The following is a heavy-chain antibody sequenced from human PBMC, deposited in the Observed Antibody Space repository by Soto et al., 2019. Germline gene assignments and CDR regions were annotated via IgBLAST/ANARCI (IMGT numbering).Heavy chain of an antibody. V-gene: IGHV1-69*06. CDR3: ARDGMTTVTTDYYYGMDV. J-gene: IGHJ6*02. CDR2: IIPIFGTA. D-gene: IGHD4-17*01. Sequence: SVKVSCKASGGTFSSYAISWVRQAPGQGLEWMGGIIPIFGTANYAQEFQGRVTITADKSTSTAYMELSSLRSEDTAVYYCARDGMTTVTTDYYYGMDVWGQGTTVTVSS. CDR1: GGTFSSYA.